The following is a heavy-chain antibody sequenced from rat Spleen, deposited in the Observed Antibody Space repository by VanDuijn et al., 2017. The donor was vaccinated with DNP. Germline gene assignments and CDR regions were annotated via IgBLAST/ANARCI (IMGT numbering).Heavy chain of an antibody. CDR1: GFSITRSYR. Sequence: EVQLQESGPGLVKPSQSLSLTCSVTGFSITRSYRWNWIRKFPGSKLEWMGYINSAGSTNYNPSLKSRISITRDTSKSQFFLQVNSVTTEDTATYYCARLGTQGFTYWGQGTLVTVSS. CDR3: ARLGTQGFTY. V-gene: IGHV3-3*01. J-gene: IGHJ3*01. CDR2: INSAGST. D-gene: IGHD1-5*01.